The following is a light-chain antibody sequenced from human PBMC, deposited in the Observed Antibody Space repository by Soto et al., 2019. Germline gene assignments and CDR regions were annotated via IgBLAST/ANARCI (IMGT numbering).Light chain of an antibody. Sequence: EIVFTQSPGTLSFSPGERATLSCRASQSIISNYLAWYQQKAGQAPRLLIYGASSRATGIPDRFSGSGSGTDFTLSISRLESEDFAVYYCQHYGSSTQTFGQGTKVDIK. CDR1: QSIISNY. V-gene: IGKV3-20*01. CDR2: GAS. J-gene: IGKJ1*01. CDR3: QHYGSSTQT.